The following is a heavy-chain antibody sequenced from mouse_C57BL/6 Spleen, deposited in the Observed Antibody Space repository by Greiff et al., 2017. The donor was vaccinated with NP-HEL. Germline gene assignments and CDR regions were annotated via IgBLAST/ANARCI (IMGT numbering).Heavy chain of an antibody. CDR3: AQTAQATMAMDY. V-gene: IGHV1-18*01. J-gene: IGHJ4*01. Sequence: EVKLMESGPELVKPGASVKIPCKASGYTFTDYNMDWVKQSHGKSLEWIGDINPNNGGTIYNQKFKGKATLTVDKSSSTAYMELRSLTSEDTAVYYCAQTAQATMAMDYWGQGTSVTVSS. CDR1: GYTFTDYN. D-gene: IGHD3-2*02. CDR2: INPNNGGT.